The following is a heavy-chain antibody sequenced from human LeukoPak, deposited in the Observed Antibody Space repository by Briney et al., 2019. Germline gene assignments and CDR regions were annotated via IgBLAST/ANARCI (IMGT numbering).Heavy chain of an antibody. CDR2: IYYSGST. CDR3: ACSIAAAGFPFDY. V-gene: IGHV4-59*11. Sequence: SETLSLTCTVSGGSISSHYWSWIRQPPGKGLEWIGYIYYSGSTNYNPSLKSRVTISVDTSKNQFSLKLSSVTAADTAVYYCACSIAAAGFPFDYWGQGTLVTVSS. D-gene: IGHD6-13*01. J-gene: IGHJ4*02. CDR1: GGSISSHY.